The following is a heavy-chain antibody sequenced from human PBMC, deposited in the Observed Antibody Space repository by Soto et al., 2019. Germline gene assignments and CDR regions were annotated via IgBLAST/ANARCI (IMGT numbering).Heavy chain of an antibody. CDR1: GGTFSSYA. CDR2: IIPIFGTA. D-gene: IGHD6-13*01. CDR3: ASRILGEAAGSDNWFDP. V-gene: IGHV1-69*12. Sequence: QVQLVQSGAEVKKPGSSVKVSCKASGGTFSSYAISWVRQAPGQGLEWMGGIIPIFGTANYAQKFQGRVTITADESTSAAYMELRSLRSEDTAVYYCASRILGEAAGSDNWFDPWGQGTLVTVSS. J-gene: IGHJ5*02.